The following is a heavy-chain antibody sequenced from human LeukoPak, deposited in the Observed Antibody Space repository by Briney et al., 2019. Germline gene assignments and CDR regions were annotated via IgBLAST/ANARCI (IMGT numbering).Heavy chain of an antibody. CDR1: GFSVNNLY. D-gene: IGHD5-18*01. CDR3: ARDAEYSYGYGFDY. V-gene: IGHV3-66*01. Sequence: GGSLRLSCAASGFSVNNLYMSWVRQAPGKGLEWVSVIYSGDRAYYADSVKGRFTISRDTSENTVYLQMNSLRPEETAVYYCARDAEYSYGYGFDYWGQGTLVTVSS. CDR2: IYSGDRA. J-gene: IGHJ4*02.